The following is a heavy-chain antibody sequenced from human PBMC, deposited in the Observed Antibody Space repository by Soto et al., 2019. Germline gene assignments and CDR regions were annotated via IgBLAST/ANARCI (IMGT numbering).Heavy chain of an antibody. CDR1: GGSISSSKW. D-gene: IGHD6-6*01. CDR2: IFHSGST. V-gene: IGHV4-4*02. J-gene: IGHJ5*02. Sequence: SQTLSLTCAVSGGSISSSKWWSWVRQPPGKGLEWIGEIFHSGSTNYNPSLKSRVTISVDKSKNQFSLKLSSVTAADTAVYYCARRIVAPGLFASWAQGTFVTVSA. CDR3: ARRIVAPGLFAS.